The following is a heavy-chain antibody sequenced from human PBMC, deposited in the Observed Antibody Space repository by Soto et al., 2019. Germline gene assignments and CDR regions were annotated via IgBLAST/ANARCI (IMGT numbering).Heavy chain of an antibody. V-gene: IGHV3-21*01. CDR1: GFTFSSYS. D-gene: IGHD2-2*01. J-gene: IGHJ5*02. Sequence: GGSLRLSCAASGFTFSSYSMNWVRQAPGKGLEWVSSISSSSSYIYYADSVKGRFTISRDNAKNSLYLQMNSLRAEDTAVYYCARDACSSTSCYLYNWFDPWGQGTLVTVSS. CDR2: ISSSSSYI. CDR3: ARDACSSTSCYLYNWFDP.